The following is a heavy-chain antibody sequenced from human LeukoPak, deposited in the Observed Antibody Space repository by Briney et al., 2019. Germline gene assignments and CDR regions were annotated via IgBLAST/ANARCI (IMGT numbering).Heavy chain of an antibody. D-gene: IGHD3-22*01. CDR3: ARIRSLLNYYDSSGFDY. Sequence: GGSLRLSCAASGFTVSSNYMSWVRQAPGKGLEWVSVIYSGGSTYYADSVKGRFTISRDNSKNTLYLQMNSLRAEDTAVYYCARIRSLLNYYDSSGFDYWGQGTLVTVSS. CDR2: IYSGGST. V-gene: IGHV3-53*01. CDR1: GFTVSSNY. J-gene: IGHJ4*02.